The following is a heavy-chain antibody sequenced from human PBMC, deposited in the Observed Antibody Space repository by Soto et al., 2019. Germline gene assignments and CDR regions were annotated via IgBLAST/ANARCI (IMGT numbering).Heavy chain of an antibody. CDR1: GGTFSSYA. J-gene: IGHJ6*02. V-gene: IGHV1-69*13. CDR3: ARDQGIAEYYYYYGMDV. CDR2: IIPIFGTA. D-gene: IGHD6-13*01. Sequence: SVKVSCKASGGTFSSYAISWVRQGPGQGLEWMGGIIPIFGTANYAQKFQGRVTITADESTSTAYMELSSLRSEDTAVYYCARDQGIAEYYYYYGMDVWGQGTTVTVSS.